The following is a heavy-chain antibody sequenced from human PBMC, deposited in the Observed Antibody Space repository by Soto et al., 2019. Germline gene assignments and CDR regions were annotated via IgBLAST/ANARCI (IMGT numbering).Heavy chain of an antibody. CDR3: AKGGCSGGSCYYFDY. CDR1: GFIFSTYA. Sequence: HPGGSLRLTCAASGFIFSTYAMSWVRQAPGKGLEWVSIISGSGGTTYYADYVKGRFTISRDNSKNTLYLQMNTLRAEDTSLYYCAKGGCSGGSCYYFDYWGQGTLVTVSS. J-gene: IGHJ4*02. V-gene: IGHV3-23*01. CDR2: ISGSGGTT. D-gene: IGHD2-15*01.